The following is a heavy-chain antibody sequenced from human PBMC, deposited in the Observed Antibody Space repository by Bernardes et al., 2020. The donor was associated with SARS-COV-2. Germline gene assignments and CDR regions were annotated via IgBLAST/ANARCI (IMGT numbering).Heavy chain of an antibody. CDR1: GGSISSVSYY. Sequence: SEPLSLTCTVSGGSISSVSYYWSWLPQPAGKGLEWIGRIYTSGSTNYNPSLKSRVTISVDTSKNQFSLKLSSVTAADTAVYYCARVPYYYGSGSYYNVGYFDYWGQGTLVTVSS. J-gene: IGHJ4*02. CDR2: IYTSGST. CDR3: ARVPYYYGSGSYYNVGYFDY. D-gene: IGHD3-10*01. V-gene: IGHV4-61*02.